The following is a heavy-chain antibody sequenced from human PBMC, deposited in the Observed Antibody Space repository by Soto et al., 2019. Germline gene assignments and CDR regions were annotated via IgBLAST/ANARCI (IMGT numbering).Heavy chain of an antibody. Sequence: QVQLQESGPGLVKPSQTLSLTCTVSGGSISSGGYYWSWIRQHPGKGLEWIGSIYYSGSTYYNPSVRSRVTISVDTSKNQFSLKLSSVTAADTAVYYCARARRDSSSPSVHYLLDYWGQGTLVTVSS. J-gene: IGHJ4*02. CDR2: IYYSGST. CDR1: GGSISSGGYY. D-gene: IGHD6-13*01. V-gene: IGHV4-31*03. CDR3: ARARRDSSSPSVHYLLDY.